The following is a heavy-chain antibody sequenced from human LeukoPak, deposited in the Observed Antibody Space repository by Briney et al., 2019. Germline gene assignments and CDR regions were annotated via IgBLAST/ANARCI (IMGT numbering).Heavy chain of an antibody. Sequence: GGSLRLSCAVSGITFSSYAMTWVRQAPGRGLEWVSTISGSGSSTYYAGSVKGRFTISRDNSKNTLYLQMNSLRAEDTAVYYCAKGAPYSSGWYSDYWGQGTLVTVSS. D-gene: IGHD6-19*01. J-gene: IGHJ4*02. CDR1: GITFSSYA. CDR3: AKGAPYSSGWYSDY. CDR2: ISGSGSST. V-gene: IGHV3-23*01.